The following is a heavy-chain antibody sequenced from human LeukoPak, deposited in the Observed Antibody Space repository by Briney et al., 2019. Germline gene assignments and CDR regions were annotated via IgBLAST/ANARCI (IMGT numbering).Heavy chain of an antibody. CDR2: INHSGST. V-gene: IGHV4-34*01. CDR1: GGSFSGYY. J-gene: IGHJ3*02. CDR3: ARELYSSGYHDAFDI. Sequence: SETLSLTCVVYGGSFSGYYWSWIRQPPGKGLEWIGEINHSGSTNYNPSLKSRVTISVDTSKNQFSLKLSSVTAADTAVYYCARELYSSGYHDAFDIRGQGTMVTVSS. D-gene: IGHD3-22*01.